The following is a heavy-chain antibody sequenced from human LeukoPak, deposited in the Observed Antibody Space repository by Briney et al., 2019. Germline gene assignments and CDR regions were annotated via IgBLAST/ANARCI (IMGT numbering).Heavy chain of an antibody. J-gene: IGHJ4*02. CDR1: GGSISTYY. V-gene: IGHV4-59*01. Sequence: SETLSLTCTLSGGSISTYYWSWIRQPPGKGLEWIGYIYHSGSTNYNPSLKSRVTISVDTSKNQFSMKLSSVTAADTAVYYCARGGGYASPIGYWGQGALVTVSS. D-gene: IGHD5-12*01. CDR2: IYHSGST. CDR3: ARGGGYASPIGY.